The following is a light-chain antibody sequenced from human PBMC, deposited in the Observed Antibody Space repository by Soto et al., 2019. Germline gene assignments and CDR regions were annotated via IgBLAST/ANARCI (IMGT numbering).Light chain of an antibody. CDR1: SSDVGAYDF. CDR3: SSYTTSSTRV. J-gene: IGLJ1*01. V-gene: IGLV2-14*03. Sequence: QSVLTQPASVSGSPGQSITISCTGTSSDVGAYDFVSWYQQHPDKAPKLMIYEVSNRPSGVSHRFSGSKSVNTATLTISGLQAEDEAGYYCSSYTTSSTRVFGTGTKVTVL. CDR2: EVS.